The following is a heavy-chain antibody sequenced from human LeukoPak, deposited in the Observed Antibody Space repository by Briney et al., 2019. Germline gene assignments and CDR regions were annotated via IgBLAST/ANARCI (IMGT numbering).Heavy chain of an antibody. CDR2: ISYDGRSK. CDR3: AKDRGYSHGFDY. V-gene: IGHV3-30*18. D-gene: IGHD5-18*01. CDR1: GFTFSSYG. Sequence: GGSLRLSCAASGFTFSSYGMHWVRQAPGKGLEWVAGISYDGRSKEYVDSVKGRFTISRDNSKNTLYLQMNSLRAEDTAVYYCAKDRGYSHGFDYWGQGTLLTVSS. J-gene: IGHJ4*02.